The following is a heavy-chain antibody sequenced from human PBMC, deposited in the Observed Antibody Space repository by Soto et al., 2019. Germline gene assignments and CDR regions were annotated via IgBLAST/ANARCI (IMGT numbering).Heavy chain of an antibody. CDR1: GFTFSSYA. D-gene: IGHD2-2*01. J-gene: IGHJ4*02. CDR3: AKDPNVVPAAILFDY. Sequence: EVQLLESGGGLVQPGGSLRLSCAASGFTFSSYAMSWVRQAPGKGLEWVSAISGSGGSTYYADSVKGRFTISRDNSKNTLCLQMNSLRAEDTAVFYCAKDPNVVPAAILFDYWGQGTLVTVSS. V-gene: IGHV3-23*01. CDR2: ISGSGGST.